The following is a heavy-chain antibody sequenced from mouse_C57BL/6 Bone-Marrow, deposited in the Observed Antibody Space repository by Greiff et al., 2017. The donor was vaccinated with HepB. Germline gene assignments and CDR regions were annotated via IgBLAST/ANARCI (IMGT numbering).Heavy chain of an antibody. V-gene: IGHV5-17*01. Sequence: EVHLVESGGGLVKPGGSLKLSCAASGFTFSDYGMHWVRQAPEKGLEWVAYISSGSSTIYYADTVKGRFTISRDNAKNTLFLQRTSLESEDTAMYYCANYYGSDPAWFAYWGQGTLVTVSA. CDR2: ISSGSSTI. CDR1: GFTFSDYG. CDR3: ANYYGSDPAWFAY. D-gene: IGHD1-1*01. J-gene: IGHJ3*01.